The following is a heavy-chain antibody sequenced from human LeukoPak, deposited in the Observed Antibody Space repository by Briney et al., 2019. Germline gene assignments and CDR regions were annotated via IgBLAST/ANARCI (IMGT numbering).Heavy chain of an antibody. V-gene: IGHV4-59*01. CDR3: ARERRAFDI. CDR2: IYYSGST. J-gene: IGHJ3*02. CDR1: GGSFSGYY. Sequence: SETLSLTCAVYGGSFSGYYWSWIRQPPGKGLEWIGYIYYSGSTNYNPSLKSRVTISVDTSKNQFSLKLSSVTAADTAAYYCARERRAFDIWGQGTMVTVSS.